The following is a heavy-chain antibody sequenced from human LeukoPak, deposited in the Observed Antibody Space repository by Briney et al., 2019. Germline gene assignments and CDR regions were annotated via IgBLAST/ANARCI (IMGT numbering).Heavy chain of an antibody. CDR2: IKKDGSEK. Sequence: GGSLRLSCAASGFTFSNYWMSWVRQAPGKGLEWVANIKKDGSEKYYVDSVKGRLTISRDNAKNSMYLQMNSLRAEDTAVYYCARGLYSSTTYYFDYWGQGTLVTVSS. J-gene: IGHJ4*02. CDR3: ARGLYSSTTYYFDY. V-gene: IGHV3-7*03. CDR1: GFTFSNYW. D-gene: IGHD6-13*01.